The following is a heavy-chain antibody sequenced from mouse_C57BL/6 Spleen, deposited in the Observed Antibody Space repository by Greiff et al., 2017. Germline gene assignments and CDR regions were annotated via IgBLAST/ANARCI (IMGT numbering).Heavy chain of an antibody. Sequence: VQLVEPGPGLVAPSQSLSITCTVSGFSFTSYGVDWVRQPPGQGLEWLGVICGGGSTTYNSALMYSLSIRKDNSKSQVFLKMNSLQTDDTAMYYCARREVGDAKDYWGQGTSVTVSS. CDR1: GFSFTSYG. J-gene: IGHJ4*01. CDR3: ARREVGDAKDY. D-gene: IGHD1-1*01. CDR2: ICGGGST. V-gene: IGHV2-9*01.